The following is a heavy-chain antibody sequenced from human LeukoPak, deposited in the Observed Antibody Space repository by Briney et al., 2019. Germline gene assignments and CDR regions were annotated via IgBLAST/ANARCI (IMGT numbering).Heavy chain of an antibody. CDR3: ARSSSGWYGGYYFDY. CDR1: GFTVSSNY. J-gene: IGHJ4*02. V-gene: IGHV3-66*02. CDR2: IYSGGST. Sequence: GGSLRLSCAASGFTVSSNYMSWVRQAPGKGLEWVSVIYSGGSTYYADSVKGRFTISRDNSKNTLYLQINSLRAEDTAVYYCARSSSGWYGGYYFDYWGQGTLVTVSS. D-gene: IGHD6-19*01.